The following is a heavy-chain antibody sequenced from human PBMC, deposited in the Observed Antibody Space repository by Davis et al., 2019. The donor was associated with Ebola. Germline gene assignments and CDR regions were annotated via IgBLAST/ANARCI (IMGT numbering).Heavy chain of an antibody. V-gene: IGHV3-23*01. Sequence: GESLKISCAASGFSFNNYAMNWVRQAPGKGLEWVAAIRAGAEDTQYADSVKGRFVISRDNSKNTLYLQMNSLRAEDTATYYCARYCHYTDCSYFDCWGQGTMVAVSS. CDR3: ARYCHYTDCSYFDC. D-gene: IGHD2-15*01. J-gene: IGHJ4*02. CDR1: GFSFNNYA. CDR2: IRAGAEDT.